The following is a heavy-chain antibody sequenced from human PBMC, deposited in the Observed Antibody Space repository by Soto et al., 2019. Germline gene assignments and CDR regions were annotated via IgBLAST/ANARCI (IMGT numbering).Heavy chain of an antibody. D-gene: IGHD6-6*01. V-gene: IGHV3-33*01. J-gene: IGHJ4*02. CDR3: ARDNIGARVFDY. Sequence: QVQLVESGGGVVQPGRSLRLSCAASGFTFSSYGMHWVRQAPGKGLEWVAVIWYDGSNKYYADSVKGRFTISRDNSKNTLYLQMNSLRAEDTAVYYCARDNIGARVFDYWGQGTLVTVSS. CDR1: GFTFSSYG. CDR2: IWYDGSNK.